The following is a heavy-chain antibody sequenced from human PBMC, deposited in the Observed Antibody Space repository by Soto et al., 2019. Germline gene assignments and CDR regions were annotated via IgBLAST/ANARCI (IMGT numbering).Heavy chain of an antibody. CDR2: IKRDGSEK. CDR1: GFTFSTYW. V-gene: IGHV3-7*05. Sequence: GGSLRLSCAASGFTFSTYWMNWVRQAPGKGLEWVANIKRDGSEKYYVDSVKGRFTISRDNAENSLYLQMNSLRAEDTAVYYCARDLKTSRAVIDYWGLGTLVTVSS. D-gene: IGHD4-17*01. CDR3: ARDLKTSRAVIDY. J-gene: IGHJ4*02.